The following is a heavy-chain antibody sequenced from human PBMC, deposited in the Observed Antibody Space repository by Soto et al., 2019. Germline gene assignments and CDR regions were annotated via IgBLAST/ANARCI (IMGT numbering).Heavy chain of an antibody. CDR1: GFTFSSYE. V-gene: IGHV3-48*03. CDR3: ARESGIAAPGNNWWYP. D-gene: IGHD6-13*01. Sequence: EVQLVESGGGLVQPGGSLRLSCAASGFTFSSYEMNWVRQAPGKGLEWVSYISSSGSTIYYADSVKGRFIISRDIAKNQLYLQQNSLRAEDPAVYYCARESGIAAPGNNWWYPWGQGTLVTVSS. CDR2: ISSSGSTI. J-gene: IGHJ5*02.